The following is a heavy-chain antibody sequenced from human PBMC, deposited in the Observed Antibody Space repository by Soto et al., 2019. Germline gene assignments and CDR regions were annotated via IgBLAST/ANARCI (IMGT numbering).Heavy chain of an antibody. D-gene: IGHD3-10*01. J-gene: IGHJ6*02. CDR2: ISANNGNT. V-gene: IGHV1-18*01. Sequence: GASVKVSCKASGYTFTSYGISWVRQAPGQGLEWMGWISANNGNTNYAQKLQGRVTMTTDTSTSTAYMELSSLRSEDTAVYYCARHSQFEGSGSYPLSYYYYGMDVWGQGTTVTVSS. CDR1: GYTFTSYG. CDR3: ARHSQFEGSGSYPLSYYYYGMDV.